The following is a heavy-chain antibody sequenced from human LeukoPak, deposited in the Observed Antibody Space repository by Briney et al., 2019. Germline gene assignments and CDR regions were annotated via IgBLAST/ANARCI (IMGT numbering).Heavy chain of an antibody. CDR3: ARARPRPHTGYFDY. J-gene: IGHJ4*02. CDR2: VSDSGST. V-gene: IGHV4-59*01. CDR1: GGSISSYF. D-gene: IGHD4-17*01. Sequence: SETLSLTCTISGGSISSYFWTWIRQPPGKGLEWIGYVSDSGSTNYNPSLESRGTISVDTSKNQFSLKLSSVTAADTAVYYCARARPRPHTGYFDYWGQGTLVTVSS.